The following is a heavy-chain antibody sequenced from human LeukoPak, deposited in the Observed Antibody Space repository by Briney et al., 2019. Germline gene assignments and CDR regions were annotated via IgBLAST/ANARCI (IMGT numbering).Heavy chain of an antibody. Sequence: GGSLGLSCAASEFTSSSYSMNWVRQAPGKGLEWVSSISSTSSSIYYADSVKGRFTISRDNAKNSLYLQMNSLRAEDTAVYYCARSGFRPYFDLWGRGTLVTVSS. CDR3: ARSGFRPYFDL. D-gene: IGHD3-10*01. CDR1: EFTSSSYS. V-gene: IGHV3-21*01. CDR2: ISSTSSSI. J-gene: IGHJ2*01.